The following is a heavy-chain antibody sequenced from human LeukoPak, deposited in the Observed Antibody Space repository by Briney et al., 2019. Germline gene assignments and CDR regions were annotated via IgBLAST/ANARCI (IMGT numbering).Heavy chain of an antibody. Sequence: GGSLRLSCAASGFTFSSYAMSWVRQAPGKGLEWVSAISGSGGSTYYAGSVKGRFTISRDNSKNTLYLQMNSLRAEDTAVYHCAKDWGPPEAYWGQGTLVTVSS. CDR2: ISGSGGST. CDR3: AKDWGPPEAY. CDR1: GFTFSSYA. V-gene: IGHV3-23*01. D-gene: IGHD3-16*01. J-gene: IGHJ4*02.